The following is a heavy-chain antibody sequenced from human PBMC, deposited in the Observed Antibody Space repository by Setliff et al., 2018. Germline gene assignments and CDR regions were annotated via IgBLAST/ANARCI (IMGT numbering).Heavy chain of an antibody. Sequence: GGSLSLSCAASGFSFSNYWMHWVRQAPGEGLVWVSRINSDGSSTNYADSVKGQFTVSRDNAKNTLYLQMNSLRAEDTAVYYCARDGHNVYYFDYWRLGTLVTVSS. CDR3: ARDGHNVYYFDY. CDR2: INSDGSST. D-gene: IGHD1-1*01. J-gene: IGHJ4*02. CDR1: GFSFSNYW. V-gene: IGHV3-74*01.